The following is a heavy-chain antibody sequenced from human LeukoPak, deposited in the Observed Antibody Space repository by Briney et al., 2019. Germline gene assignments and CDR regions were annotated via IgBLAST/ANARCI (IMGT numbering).Heavy chain of an antibody. CDR2: ISGSDGGT. Sequence: GGSLRLSCAASGFTFSSYVMSWVRQAPGKGLEWVSAISGSDGGTYYADSVKGRFTISRDNAKNSLYLQMNSLRAEDTAVYYCARDSVSSGWYEKDYWGQGTLVTVSS. V-gene: IGHV3-23*01. D-gene: IGHD6-19*01. CDR3: ARDSVSSGWYEKDY. CDR1: GFTFSSYV. J-gene: IGHJ4*02.